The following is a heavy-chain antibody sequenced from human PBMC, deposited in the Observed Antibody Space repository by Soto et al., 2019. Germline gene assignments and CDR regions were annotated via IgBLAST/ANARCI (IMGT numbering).Heavy chain of an antibody. Sequence: GGSLILSCAASGFTFSSYCMHWVRQAPGKGLEWVAVISYDGSNKYYADSVKGRFTISRDNSKNTLYLQMNSLRAEDTAVYYCARDPPIVRATLGYYYGMDVWGQGTTVTVSS. V-gene: IGHV3-30*03. CDR1: GFTFSSYC. J-gene: IGHJ6*02. D-gene: IGHD1-26*01. CDR3: ARDPPIVRATLGYYYGMDV. CDR2: ISYDGSNK.